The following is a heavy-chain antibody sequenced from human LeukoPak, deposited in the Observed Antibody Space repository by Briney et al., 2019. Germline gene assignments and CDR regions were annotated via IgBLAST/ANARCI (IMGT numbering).Heavy chain of an antibody. Sequence: GGSLRLSCAASGFTFSSYWMTWVRQPPGKGLEWVANIKQDGGERYYVDSVRGRFTISRDNSKNSLYLQMNSLRAEDTAVYYCVRDGRPLDYWGQGTLVTVS. J-gene: IGHJ4*02. CDR1: GFTFSSYW. D-gene: IGHD3/OR15-3a*01. V-gene: IGHV3-7*01. CDR3: VRDGRPLDY. CDR2: IKQDGGER.